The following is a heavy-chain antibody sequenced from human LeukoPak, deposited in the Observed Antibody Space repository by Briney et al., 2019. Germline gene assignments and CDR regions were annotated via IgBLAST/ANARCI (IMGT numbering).Heavy chain of an antibody. CDR3: ARAAAGTTGLFDY. D-gene: IGHD6-13*01. CDR2: ICTSGST. J-gene: IGHJ4*02. CDR1: GVSISSYY. V-gene: IGHV4-4*07. Sequence: SETLSLTCTVYGVSISSYYWSWLRQPAGKGLEWIGRICTSGSTNYNPSLKSRVTMSVDTSKNQFSLKLSSVTAADTAVYYCARAAAGTTGLFDYWGQGTLVTVSS.